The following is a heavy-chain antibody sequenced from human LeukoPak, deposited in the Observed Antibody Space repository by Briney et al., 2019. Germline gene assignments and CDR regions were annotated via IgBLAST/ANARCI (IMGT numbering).Heavy chain of an antibody. D-gene: IGHD3-22*01. Sequence: ASVKVSCKASGYTFTGYYMHWVRQAPGQGLEWMGWINPNSGGTNYAQKFQGRVTMTRDTSISTAYMGLSRLRSDDTAVYYCARDSPYYYDSSGYYGFDYWGQGTLVTVSS. V-gene: IGHV1-2*02. J-gene: IGHJ4*02. CDR2: INPNSGGT. CDR1: GYTFTGYY. CDR3: ARDSPYYYDSSGYYGFDY.